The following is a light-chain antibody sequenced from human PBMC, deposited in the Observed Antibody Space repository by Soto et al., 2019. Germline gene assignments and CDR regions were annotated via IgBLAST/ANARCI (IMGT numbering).Light chain of an antibody. CDR2: DVS. CDR3: GSYTSSDTLYG. CDR1: SSDVGGSNY. V-gene: IGLV2-14*01. Sequence: QSALTQPASVSGSPGQSITISCTGTSSDVGGSNYVSWYQQYPGKAPKLMIYDVSNRPSGVSNRFSGSKTGNTASLTISGLPAEDEADYYCGSYTSSDTLYGFGTGTKLTVL. J-gene: IGLJ1*01.